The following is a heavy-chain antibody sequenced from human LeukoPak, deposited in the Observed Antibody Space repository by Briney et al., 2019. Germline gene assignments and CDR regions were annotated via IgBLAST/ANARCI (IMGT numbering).Heavy chain of an antibody. V-gene: IGHV3-74*01. J-gene: IGHJ5*02. CDR3: ARLFNDYSSWFDP. Sequence: GGSLRLSCAASGFTFCSYWMHWVRQAPGKGLVWVSRISYDGGDPSYADSVKGRFTISRDNAKNTLYLQMNSLRAEDTAVYYCARLFNDYSSWFDPWGQGTLVTVSS. CDR2: ISYDGGDP. CDR1: GFTFCSYW. D-gene: IGHD4-11*01.